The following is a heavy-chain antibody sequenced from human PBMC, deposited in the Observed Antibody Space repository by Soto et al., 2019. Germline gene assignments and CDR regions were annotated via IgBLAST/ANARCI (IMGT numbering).Heavy chain of an antibody. CDR2: IYDVGST. CDR3: ARGSSSYYDYGMDV. Sequence: SETLSLTCTVSVDSISSGGYSWTWIRQPPGKALEWIGNIYDVGSTSYNPSLKSRVTISVDTSKNQFSLKLTSVTAADTAVYFCARGSSSYYDYGMDVWGQGTTVTVSS. D-gene: IGHD6-6*01. CDR1: VDSISSGGYS. V-gene: IGHV4-30-2*01. J-gene: IGHJ6*02.